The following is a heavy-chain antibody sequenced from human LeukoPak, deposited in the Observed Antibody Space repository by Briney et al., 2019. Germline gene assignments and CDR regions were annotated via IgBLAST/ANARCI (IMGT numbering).Heavy chain of an antibody. CDR1: GFTFSTYT. CDR2: ISDNGGRT. D-gene: IGHD1-14*01. J-gene: IGHJ4*02. Sequence: PGGSLRLSCAAAGFTFSTYTMALGRQAPGGGLEWVSGISDNGGRTYYADSVKGRFAISRDDSKSTLYLQMNSLRGEDTAVYYCAKDFGRNLGGPGYWGRGTLVIVSS. CDR3: AKDFGRNLGGPGY. V-gene: IGHV3-23*01.